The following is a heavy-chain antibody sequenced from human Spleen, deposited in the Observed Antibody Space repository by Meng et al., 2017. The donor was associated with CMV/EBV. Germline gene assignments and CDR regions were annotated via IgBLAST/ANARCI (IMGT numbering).Heavy chain of an antibody. CDR3: ATGGYDGSYYYGLEV. Sequence: SVKVSCKASGGTFSSYAISWVRQAPGQGLEWMGGFIPGFRAPDYTERFQGRVTIITDESTNTAYMEMISLRYDDTAVYYCATGGYDGSYYYGLEVWGQGTTVTVSS. CDR1: GGTFSSYA. J-gene: IGHJ6*02. CDR2: FIPGFRAP. D-gene: IGHD5-12*01. V-gene: IGHV1-69*05.